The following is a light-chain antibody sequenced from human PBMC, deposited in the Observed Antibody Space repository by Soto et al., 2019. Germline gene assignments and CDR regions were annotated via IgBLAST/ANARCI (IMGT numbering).Light chain of an antibody. V-gene: IGKV3-20*01. CDR2: GAS. CDR3: QQYGSSGT. CDR1: QSIKRSS. Sequence: EIVMTQSPATLSVSPGERATLSCRASQSIKRSSLAWYQQKPGQAPRLLIFGASTRVTGIPARFSGSGSGTDFTLTSSRLEPEDFAVYYCQQYGSSGTFGQGTKVDTK. J-gene: IGKJ1*01.